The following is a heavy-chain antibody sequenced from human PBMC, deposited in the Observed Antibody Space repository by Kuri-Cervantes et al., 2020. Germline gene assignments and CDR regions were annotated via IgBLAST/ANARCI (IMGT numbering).Heavy chain of an antibody. Sequence: GGSLRLSCAASGFTFSSYSMNWVRQAPGKGLEWVAVIWYDGSNKYYADSVKGRFTISRDNAKNSLYLQMNSLRAEDTAVYYCARDVRCIKNAYCGGDDYWGQGTLVTVSS. V-gene: IGHV3-33*08. CDR2: IWYDGSNK. J-gene: IGHJ4*02. D-gene: IGHD2-21*01. CDR3: ARDVRCIKNAYCGGDDY. CDR1: GFTFSSYS.